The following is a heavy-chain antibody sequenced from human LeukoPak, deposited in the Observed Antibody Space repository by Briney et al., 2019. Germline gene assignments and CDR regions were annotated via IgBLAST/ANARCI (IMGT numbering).Heavy chain of an antibody. CDR2: INPNSGGT. Sequence: ASVKVSCKASGYTFTGYYMHWVRQAPGRGLEWMGWINPNSGGTNYAQKFQGRVTMTRDTSISTAYMELSRLRSDDTAVYYCARDSSGYYYWAYGMDVWGQGTTVTVSS. J-gene: IGHJ6*02. CDR3: ARDSSGYYYWAYGMDV. CDR1: GYTFTGYY. D-gene: IGHD3-22*01. V-gene: IGHV1-2*02.